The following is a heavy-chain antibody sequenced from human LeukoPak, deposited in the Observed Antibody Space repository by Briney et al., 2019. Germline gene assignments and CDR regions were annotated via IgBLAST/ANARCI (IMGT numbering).Heavy chain of an antibody. J-gene: IGHJ4*02. V-gene: IGHV3-15*01. CDR1: GFTFSNAW. CDR3: AKARYYYDSSGYYYIDY. CDR2: IKSKTDGGTT. D-gene: IGHD3-22*01. Sequence: GGSLRLSCAASGFTFSNAWMSWVRQAPGKGLEWVGRIKSKTDGGTTDYAAPVKGRFTISRDDSKNTLYLQMNSLRAEDTAVYYCAKARYYYDSSGYYYIDYWGQGTLVTVSS.